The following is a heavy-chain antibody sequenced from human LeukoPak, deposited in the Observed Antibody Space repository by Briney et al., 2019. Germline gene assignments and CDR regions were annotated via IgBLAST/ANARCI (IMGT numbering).Heavy chain of an antibody. V-gene: IGHV3-49*03. D-gene: IGHD3-10*01. CDR2: IRSKAYGGTT. J-gene: IGHJ4*02. CDR3: TRDRSPASYYGSGTFDY. Sequence: GGSLRLSCTASGFTFGDYAMSWFRQAPGKGLEWVGSIRSKAYGGTTEYAASVKGRFTISRDDSKSIAYLQMNSLKTEDTAVYYCTRDRSPASYYGSGTFDYWGQGTLVTVSS. CDR1: GFTFGDYA.